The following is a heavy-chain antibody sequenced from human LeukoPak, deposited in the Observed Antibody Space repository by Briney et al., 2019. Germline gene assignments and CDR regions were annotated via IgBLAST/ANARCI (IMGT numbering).Heavy chain of an antibody. V-gene: IGHV3-30*04. D-gene: IGHD4-11*01. CDR3: ARDPRNYVQPLGFDY. CDR1: GFTFSSYA. CDR2: ISYDGSNK. J-gene: IGHJ4*02. Sequence: PGGSLRLSCAASGFTFSSYAMHWVRQAPGKGLEWVAVISYDGSNKYYADSVKGRFTISRDNSKNTLYLQMNSLRAEDTAVYYCARDPRNYVQPLGFDYWGQGTLVTVS.